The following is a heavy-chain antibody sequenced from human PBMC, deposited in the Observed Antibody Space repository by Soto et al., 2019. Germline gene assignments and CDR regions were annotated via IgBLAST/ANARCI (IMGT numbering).Heavy chain of an antibody. V-gene: IGHV3-33*01. CDR2: IWYDGTNK. D-gene: IGHD3-10*01. CDR3: GRNTRPNYYNSGSYVVDY. CDR1: GFTFSSYG. Sequence: PGGSLRLSCAASGFTFSSYGMHWVRQAPGKGLEWVALIWYDGTNKYYADSVKDRFTISRDNSKNTLYLQMNSLRAEDTALFYFGRNTRPNYYNSGSYVVDYWGQGTLVTVSS. J-gene: IGHJ4*02.